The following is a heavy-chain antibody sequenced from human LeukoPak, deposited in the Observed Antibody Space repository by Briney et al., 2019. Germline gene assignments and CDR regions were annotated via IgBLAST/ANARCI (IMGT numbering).Heavy chain of an antibody. CDR3: AKSVAAAGSFDY. D-gene: IGHD6-13*01. CDR1: GFTFSGYA. Sequence: GGSLRLSCAAYGFTFSGYAMNWVRQAPGKGLEWVSAISSGGGGTYYADSVKGRFTISRDISKNTLYLQMNSLRAEDTAVYYCAKSVAAAGSFDYWGQGTLVTVSS. V-gene: IGHV3-23*01. CDR2: ISSGGGGT. J-gene: IGHJ4*02.